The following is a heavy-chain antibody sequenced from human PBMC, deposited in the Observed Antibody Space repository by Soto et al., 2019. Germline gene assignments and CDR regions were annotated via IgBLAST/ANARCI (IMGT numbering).Heavy chain of an antibody. CDR1: GFSLSTSGMC. CDR2: IDWDDDK. Sequence: SGPTLVNPTQTLTLTCTFSGFSLSTSGMCVSWIRQPPGKALEWLALIDWDDDKYYSTSLKTRLTISKDTSKNQVVLTMTNMDPVDIATYYCARGKDYGGTSAWFDPWGQGTLVTVSS. D-gene: IGHD4-17*01. V-gene: IGHV2-70*01. CDR3: ARGKDYGGTSAWFDP. J-gene: IGHJ5*02.